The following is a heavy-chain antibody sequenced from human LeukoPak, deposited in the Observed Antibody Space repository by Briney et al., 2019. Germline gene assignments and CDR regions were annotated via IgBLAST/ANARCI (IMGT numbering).Heavy chain of an antibody. CDR2: IYYSGST. D-gene: IGHD4/OR15-4a*01. CDR3: ARGASYGRFDP. V-gene: IGHV4-59*08. J-gene: IGHJ5*02. Sequence: EWIGYIYYSGSTNYNPSLKSRVTISVDASKTQFSLKLSSVTAADTAVYYCARGASYGRFDPWGQGTLVTVSS.